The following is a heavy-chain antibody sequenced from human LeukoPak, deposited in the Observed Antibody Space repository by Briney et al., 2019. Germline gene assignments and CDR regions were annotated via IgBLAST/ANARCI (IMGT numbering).Heavy chain of an antibody. CDR3: ARVGERTTPYYFDY. CDR1: GFTVSDNY. D-gene: IGHD5-24*01. Sequence: RGSLRLSSAASGFTVSDNYMSSVRQAPGKGLGWGSVIYSGGSTYYADSVKGRFTISRDNSKNTLYLQMNSLRAEDTAVYYCARVGERTTPYYFDYWGQGTLVTVSS. J-gene: IGHJ4*02. CDR2: IYSGGST. V-gene: IGHV3-53*01.